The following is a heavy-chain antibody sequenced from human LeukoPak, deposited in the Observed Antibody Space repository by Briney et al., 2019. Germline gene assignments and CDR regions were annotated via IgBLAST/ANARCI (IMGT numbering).Heavy chain of an antibody. D-gene: IGHD2-15*01. V-gene: IGHV4-59*01. CDR3: ARESYCSGGSCYRMDV. Sequence: PSQTLSLTCTVSGGSISSYYWSWIRQPPGKGLEWIGYIYYSGSANYNPSLKSRVTISVDTSKNQFSLKLSSVTAADTAVYYCARESYCSGGSCYRMDVWAKGPRSPSPQ. J-gene: IGHJ6*04. CDR2: IYYSGSA. CDR1: GGSISSYY.